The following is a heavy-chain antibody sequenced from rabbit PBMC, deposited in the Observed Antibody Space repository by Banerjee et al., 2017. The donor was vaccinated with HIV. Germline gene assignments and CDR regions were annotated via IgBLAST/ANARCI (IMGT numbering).Heavy chain of an antibody. CDR2: IYAGSSGST. CDR1: GFSFSSSYW. CDR3: ARGYAGYTYAPYYFNL. D-gene: IGHD6-1*01. V-gene: IGHV1S45*01. J-gene: IGHJ4*01. Sequence: QLVESGGDLVKPEGSLTLTCTASGFSFSSSYWPCWVRQAPGKGLEWIACIYAGSSGSTYYASWAKGRFTISKTSSTTVTLQMTSLTAADTATYFCARGYAGYTYAPYYFNLWGQGTLVTVS.